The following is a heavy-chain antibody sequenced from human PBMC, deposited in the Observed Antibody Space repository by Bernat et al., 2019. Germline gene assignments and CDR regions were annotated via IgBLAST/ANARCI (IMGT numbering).Heavy chain of an antibody. Sequence: QVQLVESGGGVVQPGRSLRLSCAASGFTCSSYAMHWVRQAPGKGLEWVAVISYDGRNKYYADSVKGRFTISRDNSKNTLYLQMNSLRAEDTAVYYCARVGSDLEWLFSTVYYYYYMDVWGKGTTVTVSS. J-gene: IGHJ6*03. CDR2: ISYDGRNK. V-gene: IGHV3-30*01. D-gene: IGHD3-3*01. CDR1: GFTCSSYA. CDR3: ARVGSDLEWLFSTVYYYYYMDV.